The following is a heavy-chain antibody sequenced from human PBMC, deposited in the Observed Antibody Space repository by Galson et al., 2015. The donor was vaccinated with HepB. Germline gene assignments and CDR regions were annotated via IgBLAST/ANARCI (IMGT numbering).Heavy chain of an antibody. D-gene: IGHD3-10*01. CDR1: GFTFSSYA. Sequence: SLRLSCAASGFTFSSYAMSWVRQAPGRGLEWVSATSGSGGSTYYADSAKGRFTISRDNSKNTLYLQMNSLRAEDTAVYYCARGSSLYGSGSYFDYWGQGTLVTVSS. J-gene: IGHJ4*02. CDR3: ARGSSLYGSGSYFDY. V-gene: IGHV3-23*01. CDR2: TSGSGGST.